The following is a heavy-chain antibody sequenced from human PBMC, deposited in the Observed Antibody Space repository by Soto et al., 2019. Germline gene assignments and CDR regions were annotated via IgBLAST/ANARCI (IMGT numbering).Heavy chain of an antibody. CDR1: GFTFSSYD. J-gene: IGHJ6*02. Sequence: GGSLRLSCAASGFTFSSYDMHWVRQAPGKGLEWVAVISYDGSNKYYADSVKGRFSISRDNSKNTLYLQMNSLRAEDTAVYYCARAEYCSSTSCYDYGMDVWGQGTTVTVSS. CDR2: ISYDGSNK. V-gene: IGHV3-30-3*01. CDR3: ARAEYCSSTSCYDYGMDV. D-gene: IGHD2-2*01.